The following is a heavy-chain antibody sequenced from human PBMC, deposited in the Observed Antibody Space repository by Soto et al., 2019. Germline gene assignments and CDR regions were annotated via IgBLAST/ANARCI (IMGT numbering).Heavy chain of an antibody. V-gene: IGHV1-2*02. CDR2: INPSSGGP. CDR3: ARVGDDSASGFGGFDV. J-gene: IGHJ3*01. Sequence: QVQLVQSGAEVKKPGASVTVSCKAYGYNFNGYYLNWVRQAPGQGPEWMGWINPSSGGPKYAQNFEGRVTMTTDTSINTAYMDLSGLRADDTAVYYCARVGDDSASGFGGFDVWGQGTMVTVSS. D-gene: IGHD3-10*01. CDR1: GYNFNGYY.